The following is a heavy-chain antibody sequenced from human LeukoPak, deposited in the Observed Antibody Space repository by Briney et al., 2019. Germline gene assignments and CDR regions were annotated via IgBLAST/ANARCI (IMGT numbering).Heavy chain of an antibody. J-gene: IGHJ6*03. V-gene: IGHV1-8*03. CDR3: ARGIVVVPAATRRDYYMDV. CDR1: GYTFTSYD. D-gene: IGHD2-2*01. Sequence: GASVKVSCKASGYTFTSYDINWVRQATGQGLEWMGWMNPNSGHTGYAQKFQGRVTITRNTSISTAYMELSSLRSEDTAVYYCARGIVVVPAATRRDYYMDVWGKGTTVTVSS. CDR2: MNPNSGHT.